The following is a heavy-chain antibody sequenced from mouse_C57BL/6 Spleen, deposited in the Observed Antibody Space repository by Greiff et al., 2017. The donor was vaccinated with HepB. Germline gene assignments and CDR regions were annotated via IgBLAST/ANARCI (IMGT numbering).Heavy chain of an antibody. Sequence: DVKLVESGGGLVKPGGSLKLSCAASGFTFSSYAMSWVRQTPEKRLEWVATISDGGSYTYYPDNVKGRFTISRDNAKNNLYLQMSHLKSEDTAMYYCARTYDGYPWFAYWGQGTLVTVSA. J-gene: IGHJ3*01. D-gene: IGHD2-3*01. CDR3: ARTYDGYPWFAY. V-gene: IGHV5-4*03. CDR1: GFTFSSYA. CDR2: ISDGGSYT.